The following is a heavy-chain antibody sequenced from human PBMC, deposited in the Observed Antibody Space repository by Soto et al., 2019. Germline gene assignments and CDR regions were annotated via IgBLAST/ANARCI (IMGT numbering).Heavy chain of an antibody. CDR2: ISSGSATI. D-gene: IGHD6-6*01. CDR3: ARDSASYSSSSGSYWYFDL. V-gene: IGHV3-48*02. CDR1: GFTFSSYS. Sequence: EVQLVESGGGLVQPGGSLRLSCAASGFTFSSYSMNWVRQAPGKGLEWVSYISSGSATIYYADSVKGRFTISRDNTKNSLYLQINSLRDEDTAVYYCARDSASYSSSSGSYWYFDLWGRGTLVTVSS. J-gene: IGHJ2*01.